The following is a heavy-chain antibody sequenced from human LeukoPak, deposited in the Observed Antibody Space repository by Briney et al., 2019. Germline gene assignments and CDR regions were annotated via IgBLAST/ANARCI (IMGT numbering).Heavy chain of an antibody. Sequence: GGSLRLSCAASGFIFSSYWMSWVRQAPGKGLEWVANIKQDGSDKFYVDSVKGRSTISRDSAKNSLYLQMNSLRAEDTAVYYCARVLSGAPDGFDIWGQGTTVTVSS. CDR1: GFIFSSYW. CDR2: IKQDGSDK. J-gene: IGHJ3*02. CDR3: ARVLSGAPDGFDI. V-gene: IGHV3-7*01.